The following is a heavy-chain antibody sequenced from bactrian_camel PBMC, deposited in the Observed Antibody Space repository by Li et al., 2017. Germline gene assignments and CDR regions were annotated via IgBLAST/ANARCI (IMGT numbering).Heavy chain of an antibody. Sequence: VQLVESGGGSVQAGESLRLSCVASGYTLPMNMGWFRRLPGQEREGVAAIAGDGRTDYADSVKGRFTISRDNVQNTVYLQMNSLKSEDTALYYCAAPPKDTYGGSWPVGGPPLVTGARGPRSPSP. V-gene: IGHV3S53*01. CDR2: IAGDGRT. CDR3: AAPPKDTYGGSWPVGGPPLVT. CDR1: GYTLPMN. D-gene: IGHD6*01. J-gene: IGHJ6*01.